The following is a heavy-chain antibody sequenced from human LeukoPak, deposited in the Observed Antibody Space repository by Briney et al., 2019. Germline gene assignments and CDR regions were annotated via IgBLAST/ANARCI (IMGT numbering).Heavy chain of an antibody. V-gene: IGHV4-34*01. Sequence: SSETLSLTCAVYGGSFSGYYWSWIRQPPGKGLEWIGEINHSGSTNYNPSLKSRVTISVDTSKNQFSLKLSSVTAADTAVYYCARLLGDDSSGYYYDVKLDYWGQGTLVTVSS. J-gene: IGHJ4*02. CDR1: GGSFSGYY. CDR3: ARLLGDDSSGYYYDVKLDY. D-gene: IGHD3-22*01. CDR2: INHSGST.